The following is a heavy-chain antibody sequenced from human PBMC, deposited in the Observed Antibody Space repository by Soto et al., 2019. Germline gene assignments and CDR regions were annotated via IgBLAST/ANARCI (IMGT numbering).Heavy chain of an antibody. D-gene: IGHD2-8*01. CDR3: ARDTNGLHY. CDR1: GLIFSNYK. Sequence: EVQLVESGGGLVQPGGSLRLSCAASGLIFSNYKMHVVRQAPGKGLVWVSRISTDGSITDYADSVKGRFTVSRDNAKNTLYLQMNSLRVDDTAVYYCARDTNGLHYWGQGTLVTVSS. V-gene: IGHV3-74*01. CDR2: ISTDGSIT. J-gene: IGHJ4*02.